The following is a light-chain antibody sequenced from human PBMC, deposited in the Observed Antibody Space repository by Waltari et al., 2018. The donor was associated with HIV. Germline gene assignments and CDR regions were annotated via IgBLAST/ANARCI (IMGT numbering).Light chain of an antibody. CDR1: QSVISY. J-gene: IGKJ1*01. V-gene: IGKV3-11*01. CDR2: DAS. CDR3: QQRSTSPRT. Sequence: DIVLTQSPATLSLSPGERAPLSCRASQSVISYLTWYQQKPGQAPRLLIYDASNSATGIPATFSGSGSGTDVTHTISSLEPEGFAVYDCQQRSTSPRTLGQGTKVEFK.